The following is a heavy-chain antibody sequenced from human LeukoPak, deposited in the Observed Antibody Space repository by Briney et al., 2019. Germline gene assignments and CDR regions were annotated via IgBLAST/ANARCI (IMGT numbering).Heavy chain of an antibody. D-gene: IGHD5-24*01. V-gene: IGHV3-9*01. CDR1: GFTFDNYG. CDR2: ISWNSGST. Sequence: GRSLRLSCAASGFTFDNYGMHWVRQTPGKGLEWVSGISWNSGSTGYADSVKGRFTISRDNAKNSLYLQMNSLRAEDTALYYCVKDKRDGYNAAPFDYWGQGTLVTASS. CDR3: VKDKRDGYNAAPFDY. J-gene: IGHJ4*02.